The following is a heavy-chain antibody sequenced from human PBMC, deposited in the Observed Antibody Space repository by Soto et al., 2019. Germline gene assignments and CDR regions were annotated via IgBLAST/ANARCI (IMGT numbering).Heavy chain of an antibody. J-gene: IGHJ5*02. D-gene: IGHD3-22*01. CDR2: ISAYNGNT. CDR3: AGVKTSGYHNWFDP. V-gene: IGHV1-18*01. CDR1: GYTFTIYG. Sequence: ASVKVSCKASGYTFTIYGISWVRQAPGQGLEWMGWISAYNGNTNYAQKLQGRVTMTTDTSTSTAYMELRSLRSDDTAVYYCAGVKTSGYHNWFDPWGQGTLVTVSS.